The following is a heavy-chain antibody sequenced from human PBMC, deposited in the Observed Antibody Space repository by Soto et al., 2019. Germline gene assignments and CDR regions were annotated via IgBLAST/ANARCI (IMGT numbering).Heavy chain of an antibody. V-gene: IGHV1-18*01. Sequence: QVQLVQSGAEVKKPGASVKVSCKASGYTFTSYGISWVRQAPGQGLEWMGWISAYNGNTKYAQKLQGRVTTTTDTATSTAYMELRGLRSDDTAVYYCARDLGWSYYAPVDYWGQGTLVTVSS. CDR3: ARDLGWSYYAPVDY. D-gene: IGHD1-26*01. J-gene: IGHJ4*02. CDR2: ISAYNGNT. CDR1: GYTFTSYG.